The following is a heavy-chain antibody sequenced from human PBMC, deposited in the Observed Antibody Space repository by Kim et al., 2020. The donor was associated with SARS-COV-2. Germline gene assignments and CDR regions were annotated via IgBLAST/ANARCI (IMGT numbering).Heavy chain of an antibody. CDR2: VSYDGSND. CDR3: ARRWVHDY. D-gene: IGHD1-1*01. V-gene: IGHV3-30*04. J-gene: IGHJ4*02. CDR1: GFTFSSHA. Sequence: GGSLRLSCAASGFTFSSHAMHWVRQAPGKGLEWVAVVSYDGSNDYYVDSVKGRFTISRDNSKNTLYLQMNSLRAEDTAVYYCARRWVHDYWGQGTLVTVS.